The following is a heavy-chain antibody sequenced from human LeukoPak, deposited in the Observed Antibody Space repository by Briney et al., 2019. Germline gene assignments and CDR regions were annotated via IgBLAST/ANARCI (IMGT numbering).Heavy chain of an antibody. V-gene: IGHV4-39*07. J-gene: IGHJ6*04. D-gene: IGHD1-26*01. CDR3: ARGGIVGAQDV. Sequence: SETLSLTCTVSGGSISTYYWGWIRQPPGKGLEWIGSIYYSGSTYYNPSLKSRVTISVDTSKNQFSPKLSSVTAADTAVYYCARGGIVGAQDVWGKGTTVTISS. CDR2: IYYSGST. CDR1: GGSISTYY.